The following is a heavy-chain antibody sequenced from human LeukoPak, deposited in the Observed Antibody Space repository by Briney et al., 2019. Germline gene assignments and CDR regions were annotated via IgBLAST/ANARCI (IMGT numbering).Heavy chain of an antibody. Sequence: SETLSLTCAVYGGSFSGYYWSWIRQPPGKGLEWIGEINHSGSTNYNPSLKSRVTISVDTSKNQFSLKLSSVTAADTAVYYCARDCGGDCYDAFDVWGQGTMVTVSS. CDR3: ARDCGGDCYDAFDV. CDR1: GGSFSGYY. V-gene: IGHV4-34*01. CDR2: INHSGST. D-gene: IGHD2-21*02. J-gene: IGHJ3*01.